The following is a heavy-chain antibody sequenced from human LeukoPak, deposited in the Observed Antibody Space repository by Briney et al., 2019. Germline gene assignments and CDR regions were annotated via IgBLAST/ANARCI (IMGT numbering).Heavy chain of an antibody. D-gene: IGHD1-26*01. V-gene: IGHV3-53*01. J-gene: IGHJ4*02. CDR3: ARERIVGVIYYFDY. CDR1: GFTVSSNY. CDR2: IYSGGST. Sequence: SGGSLRLSCAASGFTVSSNYMSWVRQAPGKGLEWVSVIYSGGSTYYADSVKGRFTISRDNSKNTLYLQMNSLRAEDTAVYYCARERIVGVIYYFDYWGQGTLVTVSS.